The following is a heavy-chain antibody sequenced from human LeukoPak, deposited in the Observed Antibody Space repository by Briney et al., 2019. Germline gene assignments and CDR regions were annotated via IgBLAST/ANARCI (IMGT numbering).Heavy chain of an antibody. CDR2: IRGGGTSE. D-gene: IGHD4-17*01. J-gene: IGHJ3*02. CDR3: VRDPNGDYIGAFDM. CDR1: GFTFSAYA. V-gene: IGHV3-23*01. Sequence: GGSLRLSCTASGFTFSAYAMMWVRQAPGKGPEWVSAIRGGGTSEFYADSVKGRFRISRDNSKDTLFLQMNSLRAEDTAVYYCVRDPNGDYIGAFDMWGPGTMVTVSS.